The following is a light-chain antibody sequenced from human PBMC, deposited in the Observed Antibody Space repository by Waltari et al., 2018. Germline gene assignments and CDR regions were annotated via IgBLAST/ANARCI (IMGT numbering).Light chain of an antibody. V-gene: IGLV3-19*01. CDR3: HSRDTISTRV. Sequence: LTQDPAVSVALGQTVRITCQGDSLRRYYASWYQQRPGQAPRLVLYGQDNRPSGIPDRFSGSTSGDTASLTITGAQAEDEADYYCHSRDTISTRVFGGGTRLTV. J-gene: IGLJ3*02. CDR2: GQD. CDR1: SLRRYY.